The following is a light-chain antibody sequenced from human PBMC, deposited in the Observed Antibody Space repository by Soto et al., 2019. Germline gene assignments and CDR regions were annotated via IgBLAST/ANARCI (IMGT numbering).Light chain of an antibody. CDR3: ETCDSTTRV. CDR2: LEGSGSY. Sequence: QLVLTQSSSASASLGSSVKLTCTLSSGHSSYIIAWHQQQPGKAPRYLMKLEGSGSYNKGSGVPDRFSGSSSGADRYLTISNLQSEDEADYYCETCDSTTRVFGGGTQLTVL. CDR1: SGHSSYI. V-gene: IGLV4-60*03. J-gene: IGLJ2*01.